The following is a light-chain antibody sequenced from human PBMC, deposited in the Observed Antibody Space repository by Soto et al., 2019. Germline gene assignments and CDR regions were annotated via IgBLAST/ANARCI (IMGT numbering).Light chain of an antibody. CDR1: QSISAW. CDR3: QQYNNNASWT. Sequence: DIQMTQSPSTLSASVGDRVTITCRASQSISAWLAWYQQKPGKAPKLLIYKASTLESGVPSRFSGSGSGTEFILTISSLQPDDFATYYCQQYNNNASWTFGQGTKVQIK. V-gene: IGKV1-5*03. CDR2: KAS. J-gene: IGKJ1*01.